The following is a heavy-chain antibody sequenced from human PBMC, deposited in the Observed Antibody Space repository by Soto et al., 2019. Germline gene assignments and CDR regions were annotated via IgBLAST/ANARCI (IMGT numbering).Heavy chain of an antibody. V-gene: IGHV1-18*04. CDR1: GYTFTSYG. J-gene: IGHJ5*02. CDR3: ARVVPGAEAWFGP. CDR2: ISAYNGNT. Sequence: ASVKVSCKASGYTFTSYGISWVRQAPGQGLEWMGWISAYNGNTSYAQKFRGRVSMTTDTSTTTAYMELRSLRSDDTAVYYCARVVPGAEAWFGPWGQGTLVTVSS.